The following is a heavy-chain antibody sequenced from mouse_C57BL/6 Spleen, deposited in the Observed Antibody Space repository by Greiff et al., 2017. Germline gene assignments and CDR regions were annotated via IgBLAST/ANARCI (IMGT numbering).Heavy chain of an antibody. D-gene: IGHD1-1*01. CDR1: GYAFRSSG. Sequence: QVQLKESGAELVRPGASVKLSCKASGYAFRSSGMSWVKQRPGPGLEWIGQIYPGSGDTNYNEKFKGKATLTADKSSSPAYMQLRSLTSEDSAVYFCARYGESGPFAYWGQGTTLTVSA. J-gene: IGHJ3*01. CDR3: ARYGESGPFAY. CDR2: IYPGSGDT. V-gene: IGHV1-81*01.